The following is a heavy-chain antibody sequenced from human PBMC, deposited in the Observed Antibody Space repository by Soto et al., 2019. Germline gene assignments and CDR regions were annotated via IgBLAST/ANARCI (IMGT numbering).Heavy chain of an antibody. CDR3: ARDDGGMLTGSIAARPAFDY. D-gene: IGHD6-6*01. J-gene: IGHJ4*02. Sequence: QVQLQQSGPGLVKPSQTLSLTCAISGDSVSSNSAAWNWIRQSPSRGLEWLGRTYYRSKWYNDYGVSVKSRITINPDTSKNQFSLQLNSVTPEDTAVYYCARDDGGMLTGSIAARPAFDYWGQGTLVTVSS. CDR2: TYYRSKWYN. V-gene: IGHV6-1*01. CDR1: GDSVSSNSAA.